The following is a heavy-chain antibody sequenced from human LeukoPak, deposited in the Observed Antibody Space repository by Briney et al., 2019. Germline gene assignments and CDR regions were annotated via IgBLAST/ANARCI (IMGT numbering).Heavy chain of an antibody. J-gene: IGHJ4*02. V-gene: IGHV3-23*01. D-gene: IGHD4-17*01. Sequence: PGGSLRLCCAASGFTFSSYAMSWVRQAPGKGLEWVSGISGSGGSTYYADSVKGRFTISRDNSKNTLYLQMNSLRAEDTAVYYCAKDLGRVTTYYFDYWGQGTLVTVSS. CDR2: ISGSGGST. CDR3: AKDLGRVTTYYFDY. CDR1: GFTFSSYA.